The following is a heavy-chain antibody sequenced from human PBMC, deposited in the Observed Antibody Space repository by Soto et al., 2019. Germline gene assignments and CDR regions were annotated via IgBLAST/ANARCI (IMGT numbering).Heavy chain of an antibody. CDR3: ARVGDTYYYGSGSYLGQNYYYGMDV. Sequence: QVQLVQSGAEVKKPGSSVKVSCKASGGTFSSYAISWVRQAPGQGLEWMGGIIPIFGTANYAQKFQGRVTITADESTSTAYRGLSSLRSEDRAVYYCARVGDTYYYGSGSYLGQNYYYGMDVWCQGSTVTVSS. V-gene: IGHV1-69*12. CDR2: IIPIFGTA. D-gene: IGHD3-10*01. J-gene: IGHJ6*02. CDR1: GGTFSSYA.